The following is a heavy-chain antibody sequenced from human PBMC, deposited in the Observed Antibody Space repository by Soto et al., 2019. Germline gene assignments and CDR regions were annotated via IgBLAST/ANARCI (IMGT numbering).Heavy chain of an antibody. CDR2: IYSGGST. D-gene: IGHD3-16*02. CDR1: GFTVSSNY. CDR3: ASQRTNRNYYYYYYMDV. V-gene: IGHV3-66*04. J-gene: IGHJ6*03. Sequence: GGSLRLSCAASGFTVSSNYMSWVRQAPGKGLEWVSVIYSGGSTYYADSVKGRFTISRDNSKNTLYLQMNSLRAEDTAVYYCASQRTNRNYYYYYYMDVCGKVTTVTVS.